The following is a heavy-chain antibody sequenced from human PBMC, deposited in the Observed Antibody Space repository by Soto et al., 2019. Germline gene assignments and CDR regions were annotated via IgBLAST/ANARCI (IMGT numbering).Heavy chain of an antibody. CDR3: AKDTMGLAGPSDY. J-gene: IGHJ4*02. V-gene: IGHV3-30*18. CDR1: GFTFSSYG. Sequence: GGSLRLSCAASGFTFSSYGMHWVRQAPGKGLEWVAVISYDGSNKYYADSVKGRFAISRDNSKNTLYPQMNSLRAEDTAVYYCAKDTMGLAGPSDYWGQGTLVTVSS. D-gene: IGHD6-19*01. CDR2: ISYDGSNK.